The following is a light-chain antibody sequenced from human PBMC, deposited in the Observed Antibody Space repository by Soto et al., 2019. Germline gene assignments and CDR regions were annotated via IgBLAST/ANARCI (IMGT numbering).Light chain of an antibody. CDR1: QSIVTW. CDR3: QQYHGYSRT. CDR2: EAS. Sequence: DIQMTQSPSTLSASVGDRVTITRRASQSIVTWLAWYQQKPGKAPNLLVYEASSLVSGVPSRFSGSGSGTDFTLTISSLQPDDFATYYCQQYHGYSRTFGQGTKVEIK. V-gene: IGKV1-5*01. J-gene: IGKJ1*01.